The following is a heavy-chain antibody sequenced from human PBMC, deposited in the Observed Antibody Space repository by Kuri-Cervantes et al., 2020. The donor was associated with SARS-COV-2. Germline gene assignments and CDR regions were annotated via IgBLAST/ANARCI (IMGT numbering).Heavy chain of an antibody. CDR2: INHSGYT. CDR3: ARGKAEVNMIVLVITSGAYYFDY. CDR1: GGSFRGYD. Sequence: SQTLSLTCAVYGGSFRGYDWSWIRQPPGKGLEWIGEINHSGYTKYNPSLKSRVTISVDTSKNQFSLKVNSVTAADTAVYYCARGKAEVNMIVLVITSGAYYFDYWGQGSLVTVSS. J-gene: IGHJ4*02. V-gene: IGHV4-34*01. D-gene: IGHD3-22*01.